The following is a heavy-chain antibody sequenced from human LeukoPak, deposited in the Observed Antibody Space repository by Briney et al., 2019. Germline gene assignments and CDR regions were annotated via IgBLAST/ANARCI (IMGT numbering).Heavy chain of an antibody. V-gene: IGHV1-69*05. CDR1: GGTFSSYA. D-gene: IGHD1-26*01. CDR2: IIPIFGTA. Sequence: GASVKVSCKASGGTFSSYAISWVRQAPGQGREWMGRIIPIFGTANYAQKFQGRVTITTDESTSTAYMELSSLRSEDTAVYYCATGGSYHTAGSLDYWGQGTLVTVSS. J-gene: IGHJ4*02. CDR3: ATGGSYHTAGSLDY.